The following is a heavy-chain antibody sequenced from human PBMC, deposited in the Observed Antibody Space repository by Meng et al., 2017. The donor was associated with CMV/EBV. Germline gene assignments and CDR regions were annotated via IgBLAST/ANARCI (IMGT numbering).Heavy chain of an antibody. CDR1: GFTFSSSA. Sequence: HVLLVGSGGGVVQPGGSLRLSCAASGFTFSSSAMHWVRQPPGKGLEWVSFIAHDGSAKTYTDSVKGRFTISRDDSENTVYLEMNSLRVEDTAVYYCAKDLYYNFDYWGQGTLVTVSS. CDR3: AKDLYYNFDY. V-gene: IGHV3-30*02. J-gene: IGHJ4*02. CDR2: IAHDGSAK. D-gene: IGHD2-8*01.